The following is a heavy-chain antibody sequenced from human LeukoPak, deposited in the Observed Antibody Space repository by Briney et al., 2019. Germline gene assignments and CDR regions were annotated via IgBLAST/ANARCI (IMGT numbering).Heavy chain of an antibody. CDR1: GGAISSGGYY. V-gene: IGHV4-61*02. J-gene: IGHJ5*02. D-gene: IGHD6-13*01. Sequence: PSQTLSLTCTVSGGAISSGGYYWSWIRQPAGKRLEWIGRIYTSGSTNYNPSLKSRVTISVDTSKNQFSLKLSSVTAADTAVYHCARGISAAAKNWFDPWGQGTLVTVSS. CDR3: ARGISAAAKNWFDP. CDR2: IYTSGST.